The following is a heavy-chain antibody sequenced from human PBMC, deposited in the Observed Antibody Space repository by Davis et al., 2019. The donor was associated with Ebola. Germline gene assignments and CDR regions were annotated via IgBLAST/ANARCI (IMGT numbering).Heavy chain of an antibody. CDR1: SGALNSGFYY. CDR3: ASETTVAGTRFKWFDT. J-gene: IGHJ5*02. Sequence: PSETLSLTCTVSSGALNSGFYYWSWIRQTAGKGLEWIGHISKSGTTNLNPSLRSRAIISLAMSTSHFSLNLTSVTAADTALYYCASETTVAGTRFKWFDTWGQGSLVTVSS. V-gene: IGHV4-61*09. CDR2: ISKSGTT. D-gene: IGHD4-23*01.